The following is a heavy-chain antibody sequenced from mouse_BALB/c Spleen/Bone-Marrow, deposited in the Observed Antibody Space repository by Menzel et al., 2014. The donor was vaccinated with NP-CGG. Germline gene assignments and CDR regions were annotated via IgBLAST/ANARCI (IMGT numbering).Heavy chain of an antibody. CDR3: ARHLYGNYGAMDY. CDR1: GFTFSDYY. V-gene: IGHV5-12*02. J-gene: IGHJ4*01. CDR2: ISNGGGST. Sequence: EVQVVESGGGLVQPGGSLKLSCATSGFTFSDYYMYWVRQTPEKRLEWVAYISNGGGSTYYPDTVKGRFTISRDNAKNPLYLQMSRLKSEDTAMYYCARHLYGNYGAMDYWGQGTSVTVSS. D-gene: IGHD2-1*01.